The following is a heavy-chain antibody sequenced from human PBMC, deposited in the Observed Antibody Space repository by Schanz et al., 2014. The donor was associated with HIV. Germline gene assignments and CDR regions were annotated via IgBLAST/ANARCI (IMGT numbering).Heavy chain of an antibody. D-gene: IGHD3-9*01. Sequence: QVQLVESGGGVVQPGRSLRLSCAASGFTFSTYAMHWVRQAPGKGLEWMAVISFDGSNKYYADSVKGQFTTSRDNSKNTLYLQMNSLRAEDTAVYYCARDAARYFDWSYYFDFWGQGTLVTVSS. J-gene: IGHJ4*02. CDR3: ARDAARYFDWSYYFDF. V-gene: IGHV3-30-3*01. CDR2: ISFDGSNK. CDR1: GFTFSTYA.